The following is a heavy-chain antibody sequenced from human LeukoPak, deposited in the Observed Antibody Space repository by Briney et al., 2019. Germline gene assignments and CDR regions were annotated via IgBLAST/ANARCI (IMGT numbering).Heavy chain of an antibody. CDR3: ARGGLENGYHSNDGFDI. J-gene: IGHJ3*02. Sequence: PSETLSLTCAVSGGSISSSGYYWGWIRQPPGKGLEWIGYIYYSGSTKYNPSLKSRVTMSVDTSRNQFSLKLSSVTAADTAVYYCARGGLENGYHSNDGFDIWGQGTMVTVSS. D-gene: IGHD3-22*01. V-gene: IGHV4-39*07. CDR2: IYYSGST. CDR1: GGSISSSGYY.